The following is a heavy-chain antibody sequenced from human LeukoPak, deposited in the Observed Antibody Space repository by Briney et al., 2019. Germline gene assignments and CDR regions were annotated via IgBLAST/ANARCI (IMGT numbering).Heavy chain of an antibody. Sequence: ASVKVSCKASGYTFTSYYMHWVRQAPGQGLEWMGGIIPIFGTANYAQKFQGRVTITTDESTSTAYMELSSLRSEDTAVYYCARGLGFDYWGQGTLVTVSS. V-gene: IGHV1-69*05. CDR1: GYTFTSYY. CDR3: ARGLGFDY. D-gene: IGHD3-9*01. CDR2: IIPIFGTA. J-gene: IGHJ4*02.